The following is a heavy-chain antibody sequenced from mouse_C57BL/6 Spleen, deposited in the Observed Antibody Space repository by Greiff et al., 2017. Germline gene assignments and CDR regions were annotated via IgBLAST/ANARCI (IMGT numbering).Heavy chain of an antibody. J-gene: IGHJ1*03. CDR3: ARDYYGSSWYFDV. CDR2: ISSGSSTI. Sequence: DVHLVESGGGLVKPGGSLKLSCAASGFTFSDYGMHWVRQAPEKGLEWVAYISSGSSTIYYADTVKGRFTISRDNAKNTLFLQMTSLRSEDTAMYYCARDYYGSSWYFDVWGTGTTVTVSS. D-gene: IGHD1-1*01. V-gene: IGHV5-17*01. CDR1: GFTFSDYG.